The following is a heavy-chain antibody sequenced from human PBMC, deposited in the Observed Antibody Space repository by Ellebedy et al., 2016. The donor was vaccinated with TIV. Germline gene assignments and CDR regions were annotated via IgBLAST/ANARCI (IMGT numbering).Heavy chain of an antibody. CDR2: VRWNSDTI. D-gene: IGHD5-24*01. J-gene: IGHJ6*03. CDR1: GFSLDNYV. Sequence: SLKISXAASGFSLDNYVMHWVRQAPGKGLEWVSGVRWNSDTIGYADSVKGRFIISRDNAKNSLYLEMDSLRPEDTAVYYCAKGRRDGRNVFYFYYYMDVWGSGTTVTVSS. V-gene: IGHV3-9*01. CDR3: AKGRRDGRNVFYFYYYMDV.